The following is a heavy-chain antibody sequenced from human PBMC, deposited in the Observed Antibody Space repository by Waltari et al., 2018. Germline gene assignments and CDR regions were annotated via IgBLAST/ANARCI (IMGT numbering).Heavy chain of an antibody. CDR3: ARAMGDFWSGYYHNWFDP. CDR2: MNPNSGNT. CDR1: GYTFTSYD. D-gene: IGHD3-3*01. Sequence: QVQLVQSGAEVKKPGASVKVSCKASGYTFTSYDINWVRQATGQGLEWLGGMNPNSGNTGYEQKFQGRVNMTRNTSISTAYMELSSLRSEDTAVYYCARAMGDFWSGYYHNWFDPWGQGTLVTVSS. J-gene: IGHJ5*02. V-gene: IGHV1-8*01.